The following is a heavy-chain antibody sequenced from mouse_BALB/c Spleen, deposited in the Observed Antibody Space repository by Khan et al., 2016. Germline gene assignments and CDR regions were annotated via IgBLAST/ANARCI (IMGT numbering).Heavy chain of an antibody. J-gene: IGHJ4*01. CDR1: GFTFTDYY. V-gene: IGHV7-3*02. CDR3: ARQLGLRIYAMDY. D-gene: IGHD3-1*01. Sequence: EVELVESGGGLVQPGGSLRLSCATSGFTFTDYYMSWVRQPPGQALEWLGFIRNKANGYTTEYSASVKGRFTSSRDNSQSILYLQLNTLRAEDSATYYCARQLGLRIYAMDYWGQGTAVTVSS. CDR2: IRNKANGYTT.